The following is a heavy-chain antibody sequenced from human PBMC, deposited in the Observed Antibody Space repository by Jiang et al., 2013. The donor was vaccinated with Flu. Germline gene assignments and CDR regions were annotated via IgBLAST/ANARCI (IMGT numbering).Heavy chain of an antibody. CDR2: IDDTGYS. CDR3: AREYDLLTKDAFDF. D-gene: IGHD3/OR15-3a*01. Sequence: GLVKPSETLSLTCTVSGGAIRAFYWSWIRQSPGKGLEWIGNIDDTGYSRYNPSLESRLTISVDTSKNQFSMRLTSVTAADSAVYYCAREYDLLTKDAFDFWGQGTVVTVSS. J-gene: IGHJ3*01. V-gene: IGHV4-59*01. CDR1: GGAIRAFY.